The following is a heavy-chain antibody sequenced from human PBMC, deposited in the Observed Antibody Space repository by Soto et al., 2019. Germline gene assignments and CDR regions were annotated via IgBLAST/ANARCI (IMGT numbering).Heavy chain of an antibody. Sequence: SETLSLTCTVSGGSISSYYWSWIRQPPGKGLEWIGYIYYSGSTNYNPSLKSRVTISVDTSKNQFSLKLSSVTAADTAVYYCARDRLAAAGTRYRWFDPWGQGTLVTVPQ. D-gene: IGHD6-13*01. CDR2: IYYSGST. CDR3: ARDRLAAAGTRYRWFDP. J-gene: IGHJ5*02. CDR1: GGSISSYY. V-gene: IGHV4-59*01.